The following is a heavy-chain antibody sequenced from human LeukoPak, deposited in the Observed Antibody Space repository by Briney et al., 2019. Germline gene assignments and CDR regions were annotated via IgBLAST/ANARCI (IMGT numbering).Heavy chain of an antibody. J-gene: IGHJ3*01. V-gene: IGHV3-23*01. Sequence: PGGSLRLSCAASGFTFNNVGISWVRQAPGKGLEWVSSTSGSDETTYYADSVKGRFTISRDNSKNTLYLHMNSLRAEDAAVYYCANNRYSSRWRGAFDVWGQGTMVTVSS. D-gene: IGHD6-13*01. CDR3: ANNRYSSRWRGAFDV. CDR2: TSGSDETT. CDR1: GFTFNNVG.